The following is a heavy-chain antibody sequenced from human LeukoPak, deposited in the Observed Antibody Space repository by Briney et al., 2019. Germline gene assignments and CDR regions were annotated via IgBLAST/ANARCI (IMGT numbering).Heavy chain of an antibody. CDR2: VSGSGGAT. CDR3: AKNRGGTCKCYMDV. J-gene: IGHJ6*01. Sequence: PGGSLTHSRAASGFTFNNYAESGVRQAPGMGLEWLSYVSGSGGATYYAASVKGRFTTSRDNSKNTVYLQMGSLRAEDTAVYCCAKNRGGTCKCYMDVWGGATTVTVSS. CDR1: GFTFNNYA. D-gene: IGHD2-15*01. V-gene: IGHV3-23*01.